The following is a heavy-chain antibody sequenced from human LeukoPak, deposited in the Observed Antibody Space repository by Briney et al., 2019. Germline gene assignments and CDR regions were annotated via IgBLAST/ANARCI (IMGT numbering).Heavy chain of an antibody. Sequence: ASVKVSCKASGYTFTSYYMHWVRQAPGQGLEWMGWINPNSGGTNYAQKFQGRVTMTRDTSISTAYMELSRLRSDDTAVYYCARDAPPGGTNAFDIWGQGTMVTVSS. CDR3: ARDAPPGGTNAFDI. CDR2: INPNSGGT. CDR1: GYTFTSYY. D-gene: IGHD6-13*01. J-gene: IGHJ3*02. V-gene: IGHV1-2*02.